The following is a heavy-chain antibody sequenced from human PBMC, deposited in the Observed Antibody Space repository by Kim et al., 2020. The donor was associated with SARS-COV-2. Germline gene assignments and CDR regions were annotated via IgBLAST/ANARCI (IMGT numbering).Heavy chain of an antibody. Sequence: GGSLRLSCAASGFTFSSYAMNWVRQAPGKGLEWVSTVNNGGDGTYYADSVKGRFTISRDNSKNTLHLQMNSLRAEDTAIYHCAKGYYGSGTVKLFFDDWGQGTLVTVSS. V-gene: IGHV3-23*01. CDR3: AKGYYGSGTVKLFFDD. CDR2: VNNGGDGT. CDR1: GFTFSSYA. J-gene: IGHJ4*02. D-gene: IGHD3-10*01.